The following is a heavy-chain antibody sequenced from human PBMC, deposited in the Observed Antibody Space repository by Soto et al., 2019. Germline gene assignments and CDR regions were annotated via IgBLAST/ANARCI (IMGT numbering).Heavy chain of an antibody. J-gene: IGHJ4*02. V-gene: IGHV4-59*01. CDR2: IYYSGST. CDR1: GCSISRYY. D-gene: IGHD3-10*01. CDR3: ARAPRGNYGYPSYFDY. Sequence: PSETLSLTCTVSGCSISRYYWSWIRQPPGKGLEWIGYIYYSGSTNYNPSLKSRDTISVDTSKNQFSLKLSSVTAADTAVYYCARAPRGNYGYPSYFDYWGQGTLVTVSS.